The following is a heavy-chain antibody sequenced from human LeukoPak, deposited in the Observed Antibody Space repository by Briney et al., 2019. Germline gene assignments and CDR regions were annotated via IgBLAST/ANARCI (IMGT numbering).Heavy chain of an antibody. D-gene: IGHD6-19*01. Sequence: SETLSLTCTVSGGSISSYYWSWIRQPPGKGLEWIGYIYYSGSTNYNPSLKSRVTISVDTSKNQFSLKPSSVTAADTAVYYCAREEASSGWRGVSAFDIWGQGTMVTVSS. CDR1: GGSISSYY. J-gene: IGHJ3*02. CDR3: AREEASSGWRGVSAFDI. V-gene: IGHV4-59*01. CDR2: IYYSGST.